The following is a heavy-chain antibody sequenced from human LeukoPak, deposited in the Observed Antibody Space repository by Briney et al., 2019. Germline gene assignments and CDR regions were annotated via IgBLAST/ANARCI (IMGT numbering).Heavy chain of an antibody. D-gene: IGHD4/OR15-4a*01. J-gene: IGHJ5*02. CDR2: INSDGSST. Sequence: GGSLRLSCAVSGFTFSNYWMHWVRQAPGKGLVWVSRINSDGSSTTYADSVKGRFTISRDNAKNTLYLQMNSLRAEDTAVYYCARGFGANYNWFDPWGQGTPVTVSS. CDR3: ARGFGANYNWFDP. CDR1: GFTFSNYW. V-gene: IGHV3-74*01.